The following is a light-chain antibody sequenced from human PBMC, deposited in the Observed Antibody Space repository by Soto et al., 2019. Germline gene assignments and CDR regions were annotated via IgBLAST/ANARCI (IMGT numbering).Light chain of an antibody. J-gene: IGKJ1*01. CDR2: DAS. Sequence: DIQLLVSNYPLSASLGARPTITCRARQSVSSWLAWYQQKPGKAPKLLIYDASSLESGVPARFSGSGSGTDFALTISSLQPEDFAAYYCQQSVNTPQTFGQGTKVDI. CDR3: QQSVNTPQT. V-gene: IGKV1-5*01. CDR1: QSVSSW.